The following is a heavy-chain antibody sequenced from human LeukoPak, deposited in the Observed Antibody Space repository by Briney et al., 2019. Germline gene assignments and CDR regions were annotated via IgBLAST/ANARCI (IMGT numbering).Heavy chain of an antibody. CDR1: GYTLTELS. J-gene: IGHJ4*02. D-gene: IGHD1-26*01. V-gene: IGHV1-24*01. CDR2: FDPEDGET. Sequence: ASVKVSCKVSGYTLTELSMHWVRQAPGKGLEWMGGFDPEDGETIYAQKFQGRVTMTEDTSTDTAYMELSSLRSEDTAVYYCATPRDSGRYRDYWGQGTLVTVSS. CDR3: ATPRDSGRYRDY.